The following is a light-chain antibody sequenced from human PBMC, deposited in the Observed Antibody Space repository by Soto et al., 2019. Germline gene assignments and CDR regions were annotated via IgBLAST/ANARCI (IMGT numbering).Light chain of an antibody. CDR3: SSYRRGSTQVV. V-gene: IGLV2-14*02. CDR1: SSDVGTFNL. CDR2: EGT. J-gene: IGLJ2*01. Sequence: QSVLTQPASVSGFLGQSITMSCTGSSSDVGTFNLVSWFQQHPGKAPKLLIFEGTKRPSGVSDRFSGSKSGNTASLTISGLQAEDEADYYCSSYRRGSTQVVFGGGTKLTVL.